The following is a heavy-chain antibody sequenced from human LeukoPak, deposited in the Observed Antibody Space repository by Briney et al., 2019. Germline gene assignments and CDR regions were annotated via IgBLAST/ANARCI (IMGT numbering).Heavy chain of an antibody. Sequence: SETLSLTCTVSGGSISSSSYYWGWIRQPPGKGLEWIGSIYYSGSTYYNPSLKSRVTISIETSKNQFSLKLGSVTAADTAVYYCARIGSSGWPDFDYWGQGTLVTVSS. CDR2: IYYSGST. CDR1: GGSISSSSYY. CDR3: ARIGSSGWPDFDY. V-gene: IGHV4-39*07. J-gene: IGHJ4*02. D-gene: IGHD6-19*01.